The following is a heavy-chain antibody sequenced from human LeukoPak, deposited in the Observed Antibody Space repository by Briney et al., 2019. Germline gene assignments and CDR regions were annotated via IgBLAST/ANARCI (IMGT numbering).Heavy chain of an antibody. CDR1: GYTFISYA. CDR2: INTNTGNP. CDR3: SSPTGYRSSSPCGK. J-gene: IGHJ4*02. Sequence: ASVKVSCKASGYTFISYAMNWVRQAPGQGLEGMGWINTNTGNPTYAQGFTGRFVFSVDTSVSTAYLQISGLKAEDTAVYYWSSPTGYRSSSPCGKWGKGTLVTVSS. V-gene: IGHV7-4-1*02. D-gene: IGHD6-6*01.